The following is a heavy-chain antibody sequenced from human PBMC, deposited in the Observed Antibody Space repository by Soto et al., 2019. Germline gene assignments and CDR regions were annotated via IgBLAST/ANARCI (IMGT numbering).Heavy chain of an antibody. D-gene: IGHD6-6*01. J-gene: IGHJ4*02. CDR1: GFSLSTSGVG. Sequence: QITLKESGPTLVKPTQTLTLTCTFSGFSLSTSGVGVGWIRQPPGKALEWLALVYWDNDKRYSPSLKSRLTINKDTSKNQVVLTMTNMDPVDTATYYCARRKSSSSSLTAFDYWGQGTLVTVSS. CDR2: VYWDNDK. CDR3: ARRKSSSSSLTAFDY. V-gene: IGHV2-5*02.